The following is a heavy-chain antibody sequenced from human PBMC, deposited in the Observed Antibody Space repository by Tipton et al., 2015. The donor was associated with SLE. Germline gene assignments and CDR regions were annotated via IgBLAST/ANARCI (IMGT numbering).Heavy chain of an antibody. D-gene: IGHD6-6*01. CDR3: ARDPSQYSSSADAFDI. CDR1: GYSISSGYY. V-gene: IGHV4-38-2*02. Sequence: LRLSCTVSGYSISSGYYWGWIRQPPGKGLEWIGSIYHSGSTYYNPSLKSRVTISVDTSKNQFSLKLSSVTAADTAVYYCARDPSQYSSSADAFDIWGQGTMVPVSS. CDR2: IYHSGST. J-gene: IGHJ3*02.